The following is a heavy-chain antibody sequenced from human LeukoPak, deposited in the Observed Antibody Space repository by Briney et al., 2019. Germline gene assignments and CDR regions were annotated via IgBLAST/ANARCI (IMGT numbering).Heavy chain of an antibody. CDR1: GFTFSDYY. V-gene: IGHV3-11*01. Sequence: GGSLRLSCAASGFTFSDYYMSWIRQAPGKGLEWVSYISSSGNIIYYADSVKGRFTISRDNAKNSLHLKMNSLRAEDTAVYYCARRRYNWNAIDYWGQGTLVTVSS. CDR3: ARRRYNWNAIDY. D-gene: IGHD1-20*01. CDR2: ISSSGNII. J-gene: IGHJ4*02.